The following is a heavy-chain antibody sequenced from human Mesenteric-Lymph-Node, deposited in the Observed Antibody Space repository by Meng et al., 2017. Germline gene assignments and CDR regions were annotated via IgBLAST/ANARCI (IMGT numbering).Heavy chain of an antibody. CDR2: IYYSGST. V-gene: IGHV4-31*03. Sequence: QLQLHESGPGLLKPSQTLSLTCTVSGGSISSGGDYWSWIRQHPGKGLEWIGYIYYSGSTYYNPSLKSRVTISVDMSKNQFSLKLSSVTAADTAVYYCARGGYGVGPDYWGQGTLVTVSS. J-gene: IGHJ4*02. CDR3: ARGGYGVGPDY. D-gene: IGHD6-13*01. CDR1: GGSISSGGDY.